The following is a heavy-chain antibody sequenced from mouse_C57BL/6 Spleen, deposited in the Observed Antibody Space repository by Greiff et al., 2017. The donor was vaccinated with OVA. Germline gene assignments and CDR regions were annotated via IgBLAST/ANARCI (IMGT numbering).Heavy chain of an antibody. CDR1: GYAFSSYW. J-gene: IGHJ3*01. Sequence: QVQLQQSGAELVKPGASVKISCKASGYAFSSYWMNWVKQRPGKGLEWIGQIYPGDGDTNYNGKFKGKATLTADKSSSTAYMQLSSLTSEDSAVYFCARRGAQRGRFAYWGQGTLVTVSA. D-gene: IGHD4-1*02. CDR3: ARRGAQRGRFAY. V-gene: IGHV1-80*01. CDR2: IYPGDGDT.